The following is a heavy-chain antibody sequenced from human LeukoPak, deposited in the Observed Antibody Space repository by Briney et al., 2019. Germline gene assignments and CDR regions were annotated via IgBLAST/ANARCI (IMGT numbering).Heavy chain of an antibody. CDR2: ISWNSGSI. CDR1: GFTFDDYA. J-gene: IGHJ3*02. Sequence: GRSLRLSCAASGFTFDDYAMPWVRQAPGTGLEWVSGISWNSGSIGYADSVKGRFTISRDNAKNSLYLQMNSLRAEDTALYYCAKGDYGDYAFDIWGQGTMVSVSS. D-gene: IGHD4-17*01. V-gene: IGHV3-9*01. CDR3: AKGDYGDYAFDI.